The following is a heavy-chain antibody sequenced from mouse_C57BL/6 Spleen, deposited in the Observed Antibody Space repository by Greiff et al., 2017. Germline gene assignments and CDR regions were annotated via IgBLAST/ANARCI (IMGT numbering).Heavy chain of an antibody. CDR3: ARGVVPYYYAMDY. Sequence: VQLQQSGAELVKPGASVKMSCKASGYTFTSYWITWVKQRPGQGLEWIGDIYPGSGSTNYNEKFKSKATLTVDTSSSTAYMQLSSLTSEDSAVYYCARGVVPYYYAMDYWGQGTSVTVSS. CDR2: IYPGSGST. D-gene: IGHD1-1*02. J-gene: IGHJ4*01. CDR1: GYTFTSYW. V-gene: IGHV1-55*01.